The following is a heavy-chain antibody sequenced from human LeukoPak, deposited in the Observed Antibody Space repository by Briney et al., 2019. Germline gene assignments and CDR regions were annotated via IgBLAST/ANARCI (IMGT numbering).Heavy chain of an antibody. Sequence: TSETLSLTCTVSGDSISRFCWSWIRQSPGKGLGWIGHIYYGGRTYSNPSLRSRVTISLDTSKNQLSLSVTSVAAADTAVYYCARKQYGYYDYAFDICGQGAMVTLSS. J-gene: IGHJ3*02. D-gene: IGHD4-17*01. CDR1: GDSISRFC. CDR2: IYYGGRT. V-gene: IGHV4-59*01. CDR3: ARKQYGYYDYAFDI.